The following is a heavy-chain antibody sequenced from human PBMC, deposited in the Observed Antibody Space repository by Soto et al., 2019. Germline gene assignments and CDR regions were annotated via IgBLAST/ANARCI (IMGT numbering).Heavy chain of an antibody. CDR2: IIPIFGTA. CDR3: AMDYTCSSTSCYTARVDY. Sequence: SVKVSCKASGGTFSSYAISWVRQAPGQGLEWMGGIIPIFGTANYAQKFQGRVTITADESTSTAHMELSSLRSEDTAVYYCAMDYTCSSTSCYTARVDYWGQGALVTVSS. CDR1: GGTFSSYA. J-gene: IGHJ4*02. D-gene: IGHD2-2*02. V-gene: IGHV1-69*13.